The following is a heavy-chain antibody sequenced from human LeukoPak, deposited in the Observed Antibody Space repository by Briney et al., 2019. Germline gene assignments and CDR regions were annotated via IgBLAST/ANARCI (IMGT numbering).Heavy chain of an antibody. J-gene: IGHJ5*02. CDR1: GYTFTSYY. CDR2: INPSGGST. Sequence: ASVTVSCKASGYTFTSYYMHWVRQAPGQGLEWMGIINPSGGSTSYAQKFQGRVTMTRDMSTSTVYMELSSLRSEDTAVYYCAREVSDSSSAYNWFDPWGQGTLVTVSS. D-gene: IGHD6-6*01. V-gene: IGHV1-46*01. CDR3: AREVSDSSSAYNWFDP.